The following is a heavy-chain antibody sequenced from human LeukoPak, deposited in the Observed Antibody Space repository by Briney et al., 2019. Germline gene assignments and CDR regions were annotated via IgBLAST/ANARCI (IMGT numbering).Heavy chain of an antibody. D-gene: IGHD2-2*01. Sequence: PSETLSLTCAVYGGSFSGYYWSWIRQPPGKGLEWIGEINHSGSTNYNPSLKSRVTISVDTSRNQFSLKLSSVTAADTAVYYCAREGPILGDIVVVPAAPYNWFDPWGQGTLVTVSS. CDR2: INHSGST. CDR3: AREGPILGDIVVVPAAPYNWFDP. CDR1: GGSFSGYY. V-gene: IGHV4-34*01. J-gene: IGHJ5*02.